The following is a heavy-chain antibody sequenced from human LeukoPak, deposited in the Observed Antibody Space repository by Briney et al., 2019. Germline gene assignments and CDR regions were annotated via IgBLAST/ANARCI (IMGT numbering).Heavy chain of an antibody. CDR3: ARDPGYGYSGAFDI. CDR1: GSTFSTYD. V-gene: IGHV3-48*01. D-gene: IGHD5-18*01. J-gene: IGHJ3*02. CDR2: ISETSSPI. Sequence: GGSLRLSCEVSGSTFSTYDMNWVRQAPGKGLEWVSYISETSSPIYYADSVRGRFTISRDNAKNSLYLQMNSLRAEDTAVYYCARDPGYGYSGAFDIWGQGTMVTVSS.